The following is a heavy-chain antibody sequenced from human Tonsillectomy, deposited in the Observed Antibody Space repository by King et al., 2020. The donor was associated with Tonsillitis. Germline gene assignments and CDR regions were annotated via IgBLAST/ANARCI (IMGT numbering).Heavy chain of an antibody. CDR2: ISGSGGSA. D-gene: IGHD3-3*01. Sequence: VQLVESGGGLVQPGGSLRLSCAVSGFTFSSYAMSWVRQAPGKGLEWVSGISGSGGSAYYADSVKGRCIISRDNSENTLYLQMNSLRAEDTAVYYCAKVGERLRFVERLHYFDYWGQGTLVTVSS. CDR3: AKVGERLRFVERLHYFDY. V-gene: IGHV3-23*04. CDR1: GFTFSSYA. J-gene: IGHJ4*02.